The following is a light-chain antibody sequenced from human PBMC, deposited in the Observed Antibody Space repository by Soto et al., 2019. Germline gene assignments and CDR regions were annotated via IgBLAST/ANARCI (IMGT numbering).Light chain of an antibody. Sequence: QSALTQPASVSGSPGQSITISCTGTSSDVGGYDYVSWYQQHPGKAPKLMIYKVSNRPSGVSNRFSGSKSDNTASLTISGLQTEDEADYYCSSFTSGSTDVFGTGTKLTVL. CDR1: SSDVGGYDY. CDR2: KVS. V-gene: IGLV2-14*01. CDR3: SSFTSGSTDV. J-gene: IGLJ1*01.